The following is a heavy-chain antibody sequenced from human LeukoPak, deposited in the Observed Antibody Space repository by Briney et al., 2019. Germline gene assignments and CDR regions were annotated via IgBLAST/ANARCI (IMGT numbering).Heavy chain of an antibody. D-gene: IGHD4-11*01. Sequence: PGGSLRLSCAASGFTFYDYGMSWVRQAPGQGLEWVSHIYWRGDITRYADSVEGRFTSSRDNAKNSLYLQMNSLRVEDTALYYCARGLQYFEHWGQGVLVTVSS. CDR3: ARGLQYFEH. J-gene: IGHJ4*02. V-gene: IGHV3-20*04. CDR2: IYWRGDIT. CDR1: GFTFYDYG.